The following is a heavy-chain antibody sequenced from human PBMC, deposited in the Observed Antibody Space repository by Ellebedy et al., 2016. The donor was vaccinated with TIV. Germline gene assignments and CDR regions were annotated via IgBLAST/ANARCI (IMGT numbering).Heavy chain of an antibody. CDR3: ARGNRGSGWYWDY. V-gene: IGHV5-51*01. D-gene: IGHD6-19*01. CDR1: GYSFATYC. J-gene: IGHJ4*02. CDR2: IYPDDFDT. Sequence: GESLKISCKGFGYSFATYCVGWVRQVPGKGLEWVWIIYPDDFDTRYSPSFQGQVTISVDKSTSTAYLQWSSLKASDTAIYYCARGNRGSGWYWDYWGQGTLVTVSS.